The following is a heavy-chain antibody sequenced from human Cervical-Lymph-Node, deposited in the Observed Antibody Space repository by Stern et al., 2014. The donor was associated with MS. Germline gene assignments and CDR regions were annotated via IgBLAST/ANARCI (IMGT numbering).Heavy chain of an antibody. J-gene: IGHJ6*02. Sequence: QVQLVQSGGGVVQPGMSLRLSCEASGFTFRPYGMHWVRQAPGKGLAWVAGISFDVSNEYFADSVNGRFTISRDNSKNTLSLQMNSLRPEDTAAYYCARALVPPRPTVVTWMDYYYSGMDVWGRGTTVTVSS. CDR2: ISFDVSNE. CDR1: GFTFRPYG. CDR3: ARALVPPRPTVVTWMDYYYSGMDV. D-gene: IGHD4-23*01. V-gene: IGHV3-30*19.